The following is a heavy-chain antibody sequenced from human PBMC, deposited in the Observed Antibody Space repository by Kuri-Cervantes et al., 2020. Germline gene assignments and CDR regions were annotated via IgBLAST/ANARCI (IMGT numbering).Heavy chain of an antibody. CDR1: GGSISSSNW. J-gene: IGHJ4*02. CDR2: IYHSGST. V-gene: IGHV4-4*02. CDR3: ARDPYVSGNDY. D-gene: IGHD3-10*01. Sequence: GSLRLSCAVSGGSISSSNWWSWVRQPPGKGLEWIGEIYHSGSTYYNPSLKSRVTISVETSKNQFSLKLSSVPAADTAVYYCARDPYVSGNDYWGQGTLVTVSS.